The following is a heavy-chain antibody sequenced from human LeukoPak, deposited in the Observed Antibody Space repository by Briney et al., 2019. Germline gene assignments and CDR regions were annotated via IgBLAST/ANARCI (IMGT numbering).Heavy chain of an antibody. Sequence: GGSLRLSCAASGFTFSSYGMSWVRQAPGKGLEWVSAIGGSGGSTYYADSVKGRFTISRDNSKNTLYLQMNSLRAEDTAVYYCARARGPYSSGWNWFDPWGQGTLVTVSS. CDR2: IGGSGGST. CDR3: ARARGPYSSGWNWFDP. J-gene: IGHJ5*02. CDR1: GFTFSSYG. D-gene: IGHD6-19*01. V-gene: IGHV3-23*01.